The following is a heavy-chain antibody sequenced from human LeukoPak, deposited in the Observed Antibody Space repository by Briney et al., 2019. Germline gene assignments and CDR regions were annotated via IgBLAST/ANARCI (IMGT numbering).Heavy chain of an antibody. J-gene: IGHJ4*02. V-gene: IGHV1-2*02. D-gene: IGHD6-19*01. CDR3: ARDLGSGWIIVDY. Sequence: ASVTVSCKASGYTFTGYYIHWGRQAPGQGVELMGWINPNSGGTNSAQKVQGRVTFTGDTSISTSYLELSRLRSDDTAVHYCARDLGSGWIIVDYWGQGTLVTVSS. CDR2: INPNSGGT. CDR1: GYTFTGYY.